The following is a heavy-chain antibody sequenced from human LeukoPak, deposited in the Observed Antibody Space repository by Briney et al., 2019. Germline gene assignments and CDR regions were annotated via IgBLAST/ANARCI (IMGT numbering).Heavy chain of an antibody. CDR3: ARGTTINFWSCSWRGYYYMDV. V-gene: IGHV3-48*01. CDR2: ISSSSSTI. Sequence: GGSLRLSCAASGFTFSSYSMNWVRQAPGKGLEWVSYISSSSSTIYYADSVKGRFTISRDNAKNSLYLQMNSLRAEDTAVYYCARGTTINFWSCSWRGYYYMDVWGKGTTVTVSS. J-gene: IGHJ6*03. D-gene: IGHD3-3*01. CDR1: GFTFSSYS.